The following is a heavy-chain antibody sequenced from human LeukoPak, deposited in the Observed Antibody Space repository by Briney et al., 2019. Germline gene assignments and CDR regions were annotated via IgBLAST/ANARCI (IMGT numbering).Heavy chain of an antibody. CDR3: AIVCPRRRRTTRYYFEY. CDR1: GFTFSSYG. V-gene: IGHV3-30*03. D-gene: IGHD4-17*01. CDR2: ISHDGNNK. Sequence: PGRSLRLSCAASGFTFSSYGMHWVRQAPGKGLEWVAVISHDGNNKYYGDSVKGRFTISRDNSKNTLYLQMNSLRAEDTAVYYCAIVCPRRRRTTRYYFEYWGQGTLVTVSS. J-gene: IGHJ4*02.